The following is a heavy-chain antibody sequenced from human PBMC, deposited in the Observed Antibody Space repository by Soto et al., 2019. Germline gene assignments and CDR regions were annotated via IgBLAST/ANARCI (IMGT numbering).Heavy chain of an antibody. Sequence: HPGGSLRLSCAASGFTFSSYGMHWVRQAPGKGLEWVAVIWYDGSNKYYADSVKGRFTISRDNSKNTLYLQMNSLRAEDTAVYYCARLHDYSNYPSDYYYGMDVWGQGTTVTVSS. V-gene: IGHV3-33*01. CDR2: IWYDGSNK. J-gene: IGHJ6*02. D-gene: IGHD4-4*01. CDR1: GFTFSSYG. CDR3: ARLHDYSNYPSDYYYGMDV.